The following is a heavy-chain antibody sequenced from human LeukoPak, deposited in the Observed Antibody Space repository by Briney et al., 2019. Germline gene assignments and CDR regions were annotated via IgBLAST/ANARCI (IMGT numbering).Heavy chain of an antibody. V-gene: IGHV4-4*07. Sequence: SETLSLTFTVSGGSISSYYWSWIRQPAGKGLEWIGRIYTSGSTNYNPSLKSRVTMSVDTSKNQFSLNLSSVTAADTAVYYCARGRGSSWYYFDSWGRGTLVTVSS. D-gene: IGHD6-13*01. J-gene: IGHJ4*02. CDR1: GGSISSYY. CDR2: IYTSGST. CDR3: ARGRGSSWYYFDS.